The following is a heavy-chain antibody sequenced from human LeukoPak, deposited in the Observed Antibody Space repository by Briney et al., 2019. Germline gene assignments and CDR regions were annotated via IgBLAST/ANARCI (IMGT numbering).Heavy chain of an antibody. V-gene: IGHV4-30-4*07. CDR1: GASISSSDYY. D-gene: IGHD6-13*01. CDR3: ARVLAAAGNNWFDP. J-gene: IGHJ5*02. CDR2: IYYTGNT. Sequence: SETLSLTCSVSGASISSSDYYWSWIWQPPGKAMEFIAYIYYTGNTYFNPSLKSRVTISVDTSKNQFSLKLSSVTAADTAVYYCARVLAAAGNNWFDPWGQGTLVTVSS.